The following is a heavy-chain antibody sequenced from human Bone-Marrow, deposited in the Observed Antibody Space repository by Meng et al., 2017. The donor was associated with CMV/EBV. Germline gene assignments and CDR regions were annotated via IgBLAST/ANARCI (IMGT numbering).Heavy chain of an antibody. CDR3: ARKRLGYCSSTSCYRRGWFDP. CDR1: SGNY. Sequence: SGNYWSWIRQPQGKGLEWIGEINHSGSTNYNPSLKSRVTISVDTSKNQFSLKLSSVTAADTAVYYCARKRLGYCSSTSCYRRGWFDPWGQGTLVTVSS. D-gene: IGHD2-2*02. J-gene: IGHJ5*02. CDR2: INHSGST. V-gene: IGHV4-34*01.